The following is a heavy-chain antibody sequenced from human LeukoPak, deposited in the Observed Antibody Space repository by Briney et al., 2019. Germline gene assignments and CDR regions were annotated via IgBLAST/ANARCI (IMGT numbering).Heavy chain of an antibody. Sequence: GGSLRLSCAASGLTFSSYWMTWVRQAPGKGLEWVANIKLDGTEKYYVDSVKGRFTISRDNAKNSLDLQMNSLRVEDTAVYYCARDLGLSGYDQLDYWGQGTMVTVSS. CDR3: ARDLGLSGYDQLDY. J-gene: IGHJ4*02. CDR2: IKLDGTEK. CDR1: GLTFSSYW. V-gene: IGHV3-7*01. D-gene: IGHD5-12*01.